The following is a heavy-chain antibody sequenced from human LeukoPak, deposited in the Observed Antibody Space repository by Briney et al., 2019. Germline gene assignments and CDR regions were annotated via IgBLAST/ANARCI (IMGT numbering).Heavy chain of an antibody. J-gene: IGHJ6*02. CDR3: AKEEVLLWFGGPRYGMDV. CDR1: GFTFSSYA. V-gene: IGHV3-23*01. D-gene: IGHD3-10*01. Sequence: GGSLRLSCAASGFTFSSYAMSWVRQAPGKGLEWVSAISGSGGSTYYADSVKGRFTISRDNSKDTLYLQMNSLRAEDTAVYYCAKEEVLLWFGGPRYGMDVWGQGTTVTVSS. CDR2: ISGSGGST.